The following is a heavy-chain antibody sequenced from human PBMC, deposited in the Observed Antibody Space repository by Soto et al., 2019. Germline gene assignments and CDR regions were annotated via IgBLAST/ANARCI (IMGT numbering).Heavy chain of an antibody. CDR3: ARSLATITGTLLVY. Sequence: QVQLQESGPGLIKPSETLSLTCTVSGGSISSYYWNWIRQPPGKALEYIGYIYYSGSTNYNPSLKSRVTMSVDTSKNQFSLKLNSVTAADTAVYYCARSLATITGTLLVYWGQGTLVTVSS. V-gene: IGHV4-59*01. CDR2: IYYSGST. J-gene: IGHJ4*02. D-gene: IGHD3-10*01. CDR1: GGSISSYY.